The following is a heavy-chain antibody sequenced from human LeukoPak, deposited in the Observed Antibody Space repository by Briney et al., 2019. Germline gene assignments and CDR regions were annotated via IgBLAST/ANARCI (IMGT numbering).Heavy chain of an antibody. J-gene: IGHJ4*02. CDR1: GGSFSGYF. CDR3: ARVTGYVMEDYFDY. Sequence: PSETLSLTCTVHGGSFSGYFWSWIRQAPGKGLEWIGEISHVGTTNFNPSLQSRVTLSVDTSKNQFSLRLSSVTASDTAVYYCARVTGYVMEDYFDYWGQGTLVTVSS. CDR2: ISHVGTT. V-gene: IGHV4-34*01. D-gene: IGHD6-13*01.